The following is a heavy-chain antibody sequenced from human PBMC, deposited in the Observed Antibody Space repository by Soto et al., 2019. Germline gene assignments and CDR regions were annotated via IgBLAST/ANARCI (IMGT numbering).Heavy chain of an antibody. CDR2: IRYDGSSK. CDR3: VRFWPPPYFDALTDYTDAFDY. CDR1: GFTFSSYA. J-gene: IGHJ4*02. Sequence: GGSLRLSCAASGFTFSSYAMSWVRKAPGKGQEWVTVIRYDGSSKYYADSVKGRFTISRDNSKNTLYLQMNSLRPEDTAVYYCVRFWPPPYFDALTDYTDAFDYWGQGTLVTVSS. D-gene: IGHD3-9*01. V-gene: IGHV3-30*03.